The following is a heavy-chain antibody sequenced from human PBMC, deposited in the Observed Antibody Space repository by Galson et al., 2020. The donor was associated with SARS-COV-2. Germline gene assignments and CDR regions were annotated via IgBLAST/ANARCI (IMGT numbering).Heavy chain of an antibody. Sequence: ASVKVSCKVSGYTLTELSMHWVRQAPGKGLEWMGGFDPEDGETIYAQKFQGRVTMTEDTSTDTAYMGLSSLRSEDTAVYYCATGPPTSDENWFDPWGQGTLVTVSS. CDR3: ATGPPTSDENWFDP. D-gene: IGHD2-2*01. CDR1: GYTLTELS. CDR2: FDPEDGET. J-gene: IGHJ5*02. V-gene: IGHV1-24*01.